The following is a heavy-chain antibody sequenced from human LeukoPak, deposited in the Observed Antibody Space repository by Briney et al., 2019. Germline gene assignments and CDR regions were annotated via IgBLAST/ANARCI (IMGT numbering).Heavy chain of an antibody. J-gene: IGHJ4*02. Sequence: SETLSLTCTVSGGSISSGSYYWSWIRQPAGKGLEWIGRIYTSGSTNYNPSLKSRVTISVDTSKNQFSLKLSSVTAADTAVYYCARHRPHTDSNSVADYYFDYWGQGTLVTVSS. CDR2: IYTSGST. V-gene: IGHV4-61*02. CDR3: ARHRPHTDSNSVADYYFDY. CDR1: GGSISSGSYY. D-gene: IGHD6-19*01.